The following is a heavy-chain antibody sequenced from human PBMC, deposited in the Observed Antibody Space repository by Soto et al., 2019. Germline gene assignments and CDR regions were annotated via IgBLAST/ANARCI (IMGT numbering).Heavy chain of an antibody. CDR1: GFTFSSYE. CDR2: ISSSGSTI. CDR3: AGRRITMIVVVIPYYYGMDV. Sequence: PVGSLRLSCAASGFTFSSYEMNWVRQAPGKGLEWVSYISSSGSTIYYADSVKGRFTISRDNAKNSLYLQMNSLRAEDTAVYYCAGRRITMIVVVIPYYYGMDVWGQGTTVTVSS. D-gene: IGHD3-22*01. V-gene: IGHV3-48*03. J-gene: IGHJ6*02.